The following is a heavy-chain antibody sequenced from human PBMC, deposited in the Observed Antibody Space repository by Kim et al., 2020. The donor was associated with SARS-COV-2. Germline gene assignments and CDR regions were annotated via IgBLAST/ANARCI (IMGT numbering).Heavy chain of an antibody. CDR2: ISSSGSTI. V-gene: IGHV3-11*01. CDR1: GFTFSDYY. D-gene: IGHD3-22*01. Sequence: GGSLRLSCAASGFTFSDYYMSWIRQAPGKGLEWVSYISSSGSTIYYADSVKGRFTISRDNAKNSLYLQMNSLRAEDTAVYYCARRFAYYDSSGLLYYYGMDVWGQGTTVTVSS. J-gene: IGHJ6*02. CDR3: ARRFAYYDSSGLLYYYGMDV.